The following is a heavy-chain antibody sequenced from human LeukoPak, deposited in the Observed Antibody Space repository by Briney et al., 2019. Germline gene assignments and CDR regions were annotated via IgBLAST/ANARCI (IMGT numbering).Heavy chain of an antibody. CDR1: GGSISSYY. J-gene: IGHJ6*02. CDR3: ARGYQLPFYGMDV. CDR2: IYYSGSS. V-gene: IGHV4-59*06. D-gene: IGHD2-2*01. Sequence: SETLSLTCTVSGGSISSYYWSWIRQHPGKGLEWIGYIYYSGSSYYNPSLKSRVTISLDTSKNQFSLKLSSVTAADTAVYYCARGYQLPFYGMDVWGQGTTVTVSS.